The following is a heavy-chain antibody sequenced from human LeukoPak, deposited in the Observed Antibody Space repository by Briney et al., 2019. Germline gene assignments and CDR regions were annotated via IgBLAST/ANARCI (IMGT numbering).Heavy chain of an antibody. CDR1: GFTFSSYG. D-gene: IGHD1-26*01. CDR3: AKGSPSTLGFDY. Sequence: GVSLRLSCAASGFTFSSYGMHWVRQAPGKGLEWVAVISSDGSNKYYADSVKGRFTISRDNSKNTLYLQMNSLRAEDTALYYCAKGSPSTLGFDYWGQGTLVTVSS. CDR2: ISSDGSNK. V-gene: IGHV3-30*18. J-gene: IGHJ4*02.